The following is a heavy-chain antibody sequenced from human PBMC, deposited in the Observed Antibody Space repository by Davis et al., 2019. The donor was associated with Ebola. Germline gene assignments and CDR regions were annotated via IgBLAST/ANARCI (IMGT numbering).Heavy chain of an antibody. CDR1: GFTFSDYY. Sequence: PGGSLRLSCAASGFTFSDYYMSWIRQAPGKGLEWVSYISSSSSYTNYADSVKGRFTISRDNSKNTLYLQMNSLRAKDTAVYYCAREYCDYRNSYYYYYGMDVWGQGTTVTVSS. D-gene: IGHD4-17*01. CDR2: ISSSSSYT. V-gene: IGHV3-11*05. CDR3: AREYCDYRNSYYYYYGMDV. J-gene: IGHJ6*02.